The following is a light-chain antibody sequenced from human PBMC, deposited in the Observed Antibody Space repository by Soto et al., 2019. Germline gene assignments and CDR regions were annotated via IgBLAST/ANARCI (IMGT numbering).Light chain of an antibody. V-gene: IGLV4-69*01. J-gene: IGLJ2*01. CDR3: QTWGSGTVV. CDR1: SGHSSYA. CDR2: LNSDGSH. Sequence: QLVLTQSPSAFASLGASVKLTCTLSSGHSSYAIAWHQQQPEKGPRYLMKLNSDGSHSKGDGIPDRFSGSSSGAERYLTISSLQSEDEADYYCQTWGSGTVVFGGGTQLTVL.